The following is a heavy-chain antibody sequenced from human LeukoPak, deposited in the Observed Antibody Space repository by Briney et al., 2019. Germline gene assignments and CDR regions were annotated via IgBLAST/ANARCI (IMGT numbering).Heavy chain of an antibody. V-gene: IGHV1-18*01. J-gene: IGHJ4*02. Sequence: ASAKVSCKASGYTFTSCGISWVRQAPGQGLEWMGWISAYNGNTNYAQKLQGRVTMTTDTSTSTAYMELRSLRSDDTAVYYCARTRGGIFGVVIIFDYWGQGTLVTVSS. CDR1: GYTFTSCG. CDR2: ISAYNGNT. CDR3: ARTRGGIFGVVIIFDY. D-gene: IGHD3-3*01.